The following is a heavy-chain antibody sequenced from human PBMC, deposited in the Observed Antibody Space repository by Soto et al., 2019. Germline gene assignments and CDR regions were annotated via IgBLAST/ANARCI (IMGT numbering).Heavy chain of an antibody. D-gene: IGHD4-17*01. V-gene: IGHV3-30*04. J-gene: IGHJ6*02. CDR2: ISYDGNNK. Sequence: QVQLVESGGGVVQPGRSLRLSCAASEFTFSSYAIHWVRQAPGKGLEWVAVISYDGNNKYYADSVKGRFTVSRDNSKNTLYLQMNSLRADDTAVYYCARGTTVTSYYYYGMDVWGQGTPVTVSS. CDR1: EFTFSSYA. CDR3: ARGTTVTSYYYYGMDV.